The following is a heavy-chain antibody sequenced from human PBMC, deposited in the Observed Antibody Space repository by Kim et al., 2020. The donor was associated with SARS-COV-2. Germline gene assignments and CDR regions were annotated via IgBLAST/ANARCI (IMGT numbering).Heavy chain of an antibody. V-gene: IGHV3-33*01. CDR3: ARGGIVGATNQFDY. CDR1: GFTFSSYG. CDR2: IWYDGSNK. J-gene: IGHJ4*02. D-gene: IGHD1-26*01. Sequence: GGSLRLSCAASGFTFSSYGMHWVRQAPGKGLEWVAVIWYDGSNKYYADSVKGRFTISRDNSKNTLYLQMNSLRAEDTAVYYCARGGIVGATNQFDYWGQGTLVTVSS.